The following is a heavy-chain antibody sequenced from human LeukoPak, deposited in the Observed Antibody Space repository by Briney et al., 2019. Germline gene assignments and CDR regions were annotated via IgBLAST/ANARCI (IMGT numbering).Heavy chain of an antibody. CDR1: GDTFSSYA. CDR2: IIPIIGTA. Sequence: ASVKVSCKASGDTFSSYAISWVRQAPGQGLECMGGIIPIIGTANYAQKFQGRVTITADESTSTAYMELSSLRSEDTAVYYCARAGDIVVVPAALADYYYYGMDVWGKGTTVTVSS. D-gene: IGHD2-2*01. V-gene: IGHV1-69*13. J-gene: IGHJ6*04. CDR3: ARAGDIVVVPAALADYYYYGMDV.